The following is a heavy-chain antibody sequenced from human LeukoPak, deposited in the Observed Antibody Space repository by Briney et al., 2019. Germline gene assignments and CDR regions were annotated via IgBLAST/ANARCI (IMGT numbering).Heavy chain of an antibody. D-gene: IGHD6-13*01. CDR2: ISYDGSNK. CDR3: AKDLTAAAANGNWFDP. V-gene: IGHV3-30*18. J-gene: IGHJ5*02. CDR1: GFTFSSYG. Sequence: GRSLRLSCAASGFTFSSYGMHWVRQAPGKGLEWVAVISYDGSNKYYADSVKGRFTISGDNSKNTLYLQMNSLRAEDTAVYYCAKDLTAAAANGNWFDPWGQGTLVTVSS.